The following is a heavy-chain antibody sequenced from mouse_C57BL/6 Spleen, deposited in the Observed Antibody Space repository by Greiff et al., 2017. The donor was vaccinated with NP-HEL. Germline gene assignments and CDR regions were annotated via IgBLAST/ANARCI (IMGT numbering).Heavy chain of an antibody. CDR3: ARGGWYYGSSYWYFDG. CDR2: IYPGDGDT. CDR1: GYAFSSSW. Sequence: QVQLQQSGPELVKPGASVKISCKASGYAFSSSWMNWVKQRPGKGLEWIGRIYPGDGDTNYNGKFKGKATLTADKSSSTAYMQLSSLTSEDSAVYFCARGGWYYGSSYWYFDGWGTGTTVTVSS. J-gene: IGHJ1*03. D-gene: IGHD1-1*01. V-gene: IGHV1-82*01.